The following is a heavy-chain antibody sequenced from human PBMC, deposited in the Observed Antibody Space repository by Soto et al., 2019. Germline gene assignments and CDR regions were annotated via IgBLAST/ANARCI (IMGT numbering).Heavy chain of an antibody. V-gene: IGHV4-30-4*01. CDR2: IYKSATT. J-gene: IGHJ5*01. Sequence: PSETLCLTYSVSGDSISTVDYFWAWIRQPPGQALEYIGYIYKSATTYYNPSFESRVAISLHTSKSQFSLNVTSVTAADTAVYFCARGRYCLTGRCFPNWVDSWGHGTLVTVS. CDR3: ARGRYCLTGRCFPNWVDS. CDR1: GDSISTVDYF. D-gene: IGHD2-15*01.